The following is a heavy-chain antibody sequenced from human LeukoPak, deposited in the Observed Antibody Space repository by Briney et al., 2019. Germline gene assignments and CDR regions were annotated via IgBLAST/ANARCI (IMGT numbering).Heavy chain of an antibody. CDR2: IYYSGST. CDR1: GGSISSYY. CDR3: ARAPEGVTPDY. V-gene: IGHV4-59*01. Sequence: SETLSLTCTVSGGSISSYYWSWIRQPPGKGLEWIGYIYYSGSTNYNPSLKSRVTISVDTSKNQFSLKLSSVTAADTAVYYCARAPEGVTPDYWGQGTLVTVSS. D-gene: IGHD2-21*02. J-gene: IGHJ4*02.